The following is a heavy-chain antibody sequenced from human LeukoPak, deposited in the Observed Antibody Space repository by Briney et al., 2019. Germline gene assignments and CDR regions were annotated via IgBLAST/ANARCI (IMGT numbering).Heavy chain of an antibody. CDR3: ARDLLEVPDY. CDR1: GFTFDDYA. J-gene: IGHJ4*02. Sequence: GRSLRLSCAASGFTFDDYAMHWVRQAPGKGLEWVSGISWNSGSIGYADSVKGRFTISRDNARNSLYLQMNSLRAEDTAVYYCARDLLEVPDYWSQGTLVTVSS. CDR2: ISWNSGSI. V-gene: IGHV3-9*01. D-gene: IGHD3-3*01.